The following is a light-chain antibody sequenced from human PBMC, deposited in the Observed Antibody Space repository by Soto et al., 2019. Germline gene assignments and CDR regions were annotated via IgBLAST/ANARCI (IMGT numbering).Light chain of an antibody. Sequence: QSVLTQPPSASGSPGQSVTISCTGTTSDVAGYNYVSWYQHHPGIAPKLMIYEVSKRPSGVPDRFSASKSGNPASLTVSGLQAEDEPDYYCSSYAGSHNLVFGGGTQLPV. J-gene: IGLJ2*01. V-gene: IGLV2-8*01. CDR1: TSDVAGYNY. CDR2: EVS. CDR3: SSYAGSHNLV.